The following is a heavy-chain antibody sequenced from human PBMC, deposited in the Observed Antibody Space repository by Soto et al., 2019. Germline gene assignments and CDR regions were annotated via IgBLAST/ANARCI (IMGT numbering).Heavy chain of an antibody. D-gene: IGHD6-25*01. CDR3: GRGAAPKILVRMDDALEI. J-gene: IGHJ3*02. Sequence: QVQLVQSGAEVKKPGSSVRVSCKASGATLDTFINYGITWVRQAPGQGLELMGGIIPIFGAANHEQKFQGIVTISADESTSTVNLELSSLRSEGTAVYYCGRGAAPKILVRMDDALEIWGQGTMVTVSS. CDR2: IIPIFGAA. V-gene: IGHV1-69*12. CDR1: GATLDTFINYG.